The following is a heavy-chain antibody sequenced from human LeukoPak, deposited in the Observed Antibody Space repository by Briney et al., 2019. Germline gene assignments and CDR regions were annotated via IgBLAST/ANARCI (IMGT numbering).Heavy chain of an antibody. Sequence: ASVKVSCKVSGYTLTELSMHWVRQAPGKGLEWMGGFDPEDGETIYAQKFQGRVTITADESTSTAYMELSSLRSEDTAVYYCALYCSSTSCHLRDPWGQGTLVTVSS. J-gene: IGHJ5*02. D-gene: IGHD2-2*01. CDR3: ALYCSSTSCHLRDP. CDR1: GYTLTELS. CDR2: FDPEDGET. V-gene: IGHV1-24*01.